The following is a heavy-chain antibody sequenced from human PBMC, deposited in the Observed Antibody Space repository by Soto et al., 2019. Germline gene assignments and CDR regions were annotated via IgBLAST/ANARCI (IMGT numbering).Heavy chain of an antibody. D-gene: IGHD2-2*01. CDR3: AREGCSSTSCYAGWFDP. J-gene: IGHJ5*02. V-gene: IGHV1-2*04. CDR1: GYTFTGYY. Sequence: QVQLVQSGAEVKKPGASVKVSCKASGYTFTGYYMHWVRQAPGQGLEWMGWINPNSGGTNYAQKFQGWVTMTRDTSISTAYMELSRLRSYDTAVYYCAREGCSSTSCYAGWFDPWGQGTLVTVSS. CDR2: INPNSGGT.